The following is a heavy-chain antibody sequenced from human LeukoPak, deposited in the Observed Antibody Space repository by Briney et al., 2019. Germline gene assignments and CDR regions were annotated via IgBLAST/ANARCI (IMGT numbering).Heavy chain of an antibody. CDR1: GYTFTGYY. D-gene: IGHD5-24*01. CDR3: ARAGGWLQSPFDY. CDR2: INPNSGGT. J-gene: IGHJ4*02. V-gene: IGHV1-2*02. Sequence: GASVKVSCKASGYTFTGYYMHWVRRAPGQGLEWMGWINPNSGGTNYAQKFQGRVTMTRDTSISTAYTELSRLRSDDTAVYYCARAGGWLQSPFDYWGQGTLVTVSS.